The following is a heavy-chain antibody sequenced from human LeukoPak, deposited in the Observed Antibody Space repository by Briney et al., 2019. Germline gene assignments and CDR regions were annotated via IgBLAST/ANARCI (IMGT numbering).Heavy chain of an antibody. CDR3: ARRYYYYYMDV. CDR1: GGSFSGYY. Sequence: SETLSLTCAVYGGSFSGYYWSWIRQPPGKGLEWIGEINRSGSTNYNPSLKSRVTISVDTSKNQFSLKLSSVTAADTAVYYCARRYYYYYMDVWGKGTTVTVSS. J-gene: IGHJ6*03. CDR2: INRSGST. V-gene: IGHV4-34*01.